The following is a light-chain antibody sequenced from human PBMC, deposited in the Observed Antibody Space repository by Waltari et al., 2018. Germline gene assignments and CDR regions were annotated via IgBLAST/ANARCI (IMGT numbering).Light chain of an antibody. CDR2: EVT. V-gene: IGLV2-8*01. CDR3: SSYAGNNNLV. J-gene: IGLJ2*01. CDR1: SSDVGCYDY. Sequence: QSALTQPPSASGSPGQSVTTSCTVTSSDVGCYDYVSWYQQHPGKAPKLMIYEVTKRPSGVPDRFSGSKSGNTASLTVSGLQAEDEADYYCSSYAGNNNLVFGGGTKLTVL.